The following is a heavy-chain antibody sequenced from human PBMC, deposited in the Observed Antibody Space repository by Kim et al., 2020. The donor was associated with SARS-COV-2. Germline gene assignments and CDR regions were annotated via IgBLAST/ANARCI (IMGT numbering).Heavy chain of an antibody. CDR3: ASDFRT. CDR2: YYRAST. J-gene: IGHJ5*02. Sequence: YYRASTSYNPSLKSRVTLSGDTSKNQFSLKMSSVTAADTAVYYCASDFRTWGQGTLVTVSS. V-gene: IGHV4-30-4*01.